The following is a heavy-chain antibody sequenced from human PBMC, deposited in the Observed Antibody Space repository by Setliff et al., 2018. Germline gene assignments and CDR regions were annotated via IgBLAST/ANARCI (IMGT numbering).Heavy chain of an antibody. CDR3: ARFIAVSGLDY. Sequence: PSETLSLTCTVSGGSISSGNYYWSWVRRSADRGLEWIGQIFSKGSTNTNPSLMSRVTISLDASKNQFSLRLASVTAADTAIYYCARFIAVSGLDYWGQGARVTVSS. CDR1: GGSISSGNYY. CDR2: IFSKGST. V-gene: IGHV4-61*09. D-gene: IGHD2-15*01. J-gene: IGHJ4*02.